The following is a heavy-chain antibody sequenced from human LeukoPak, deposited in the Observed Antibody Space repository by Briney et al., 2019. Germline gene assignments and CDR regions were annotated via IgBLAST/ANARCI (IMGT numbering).Heavy chain of an antibody. Sequence: SETLSLTCTVSGYSISSGYYLGWVRQPPGKGLEWIGSIYHSGSTYYTPSLKSRVTISVDTSKNQFSLKLSSVTAADTAVYYCARVLTTENYFDYWGQGTLVTVSS. V-gene: IGHV4-38-2*02. CDR2: IYHSGST. CDR1: GYSISSGYY. D-gene: IGHD4-17*01. J-gene: IGHJ4*02. CDR3: ARVLTTENYFDY.